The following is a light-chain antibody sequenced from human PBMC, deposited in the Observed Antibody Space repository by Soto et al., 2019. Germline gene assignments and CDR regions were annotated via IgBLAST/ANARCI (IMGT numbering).Light chain of an antibody. Sequence: EIVLTQSPGTLSLSPGERATLSCSASQTISNSYLAWYQQKPGQAPRLLIYGASSRAIGIPDRFSGSGSGTDFSLTSSRLEPEDFAMYYCQQYDRIPQFPFGPGTKVDIK. J-gene: IGKJ3*01. CDR1: QTISNSY. CDR2: GAS. V-gene: IGKV3-20*01. CDR3: QQYDRIPQFP.